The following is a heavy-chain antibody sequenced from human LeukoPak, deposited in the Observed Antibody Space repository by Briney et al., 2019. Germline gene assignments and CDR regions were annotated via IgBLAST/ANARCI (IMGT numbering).Heavy chain of an antibody. CDR1: GGSFSGYY. V-gene: IGHV4-34*01. CDR3: ARGSRRLGINYYDSSGYYY. J-gene: IGHJ4*02. Sequence: SETLSLTCAVSGGSFSGYYWSWIRQPPGKGLEWIGEINHSGSTNYNPSLKSRVTTSVDTSKNQFSLKLSSVTAADTAVYYCARGSRRLGINYYDSSGYYYWGQGTLVTVSS. CDR2: INHSGST. D-gene: IGHD3-22*01.